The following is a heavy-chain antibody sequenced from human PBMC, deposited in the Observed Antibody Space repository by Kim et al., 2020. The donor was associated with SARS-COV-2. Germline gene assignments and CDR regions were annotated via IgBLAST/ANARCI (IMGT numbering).Heavy chain of an antibody. CDR1: GGSISSSSYY. Sequence: SETLSLTCTVSGGSISSSSYYWGWIRQPPGKGLEWIGSIYYSGSTYYNPSLKSRVTISVDTSKNQFSLKLSSVTAADTAVYYCARLRVVVITRLWFDPWGQGTLVTVSS. D-gene: IGHD3-22*01. CDR3: ARLRVVVITRLWFDP. J-gene: IGHJ5*02. CDR2: IYYSGST. V-gene: IGHV4-39*01.